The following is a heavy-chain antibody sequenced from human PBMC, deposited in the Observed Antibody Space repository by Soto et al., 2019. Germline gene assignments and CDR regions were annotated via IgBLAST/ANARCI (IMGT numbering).Heavy chain of an antibody. J-gene: IGHJ4*02. CDR3: AGITMVRGVIPSYYFDY. V-gene: IGHV1-69*13. Sequence: GASVKVSCKASGGTFSSYAISWVRQAPGQGLEWMGGIIPIFGTANYAQKFQGRVTITADESTSTAYMELSSLRSEDTAVYYCAGITMVRGVIPSYYFDYWGQGTLVTVSS. CDR2: IIPIFGTA. CDR1: GGTFSSYA. D-gene: IGHD3-10*01.